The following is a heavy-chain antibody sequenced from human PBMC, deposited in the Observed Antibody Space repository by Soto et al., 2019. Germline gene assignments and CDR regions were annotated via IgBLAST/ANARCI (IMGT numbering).Heavy chain of an antibody. V-gene: IGHV4-4*07. CDR3: ARAGDGTATIFDY. D-gene: IGHD6-19*01. J-gene: IGHJ4*02. CDR1: GGSISTYY. Sequence: SETLSLTCSVSGGSISTYYWNWIRQPAGKGLEWIGRIYTSESTNYNPSLKSRVTMSVDTSKNQFSLQLSSVTAADTAVYYCARAGDGTATIFDYWGQGTLVTVSS. CDR2: IYTSEST.